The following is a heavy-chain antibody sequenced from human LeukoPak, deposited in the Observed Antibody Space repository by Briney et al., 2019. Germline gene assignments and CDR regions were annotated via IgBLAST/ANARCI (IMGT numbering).Heavy chain of an antibody. Sequence: PSETLSLTCTVSGYSISSGYYWGWIRQPPGKGLEWIGSIYHSGSTYYNPSLKSRVTISVDTSKNQFSLKLSSVTAADTAVYYCARGADYYDSSGYYFDYWGQGTLVTVSS. CDR1: GYSISSGYY. CDR3: ARGADYYDSSGYYFDY. V-gene: IGHV4-38-2*02. CDR2: IYHSGST. D-gene: IGHD3-22*01. J-gene: IGHJ4*02.